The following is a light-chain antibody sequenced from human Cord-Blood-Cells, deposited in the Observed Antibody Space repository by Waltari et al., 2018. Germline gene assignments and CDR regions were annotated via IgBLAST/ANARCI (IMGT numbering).Light chain of an antibody. CDR2: DER. CDR3: SSYTSSSTLEG. J-gene: IGLJ1*01. Sequence: QSALTQPASVSGSPGQSITISCTGTSSDVGGYNYVSWYQQHPGKAPKLMIYDERNPPSGVSNRFSGSKSGNTASLTITVLQAEDEADYYCSSYTSSSTLEGFGTGTKVTVL. V-gene: IGLV2-14*01. CDR1: SSDVGGYNY.